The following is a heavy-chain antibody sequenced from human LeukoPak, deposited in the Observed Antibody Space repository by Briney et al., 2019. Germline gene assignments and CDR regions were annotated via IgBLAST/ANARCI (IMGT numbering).Heavy chain of an antibody. Sequence: SQTLSLTCTVSGGSISSGGYYWSWIRQHPGKGLEWIEYIYYSGSTYYNPSLKSRVTISVDTSKNQFSLKLSSVTAADTAVYYCARDSVTGKDYWGQGTLVTVSS. D-gene: IGHD1-1*01. CDR2: IYYSGST. CDR3: ARDSVTGKDY. V-gene: IGHV4-31*03. J-gene: IGHJ4*02. CDR1: GGSISSGGYY.